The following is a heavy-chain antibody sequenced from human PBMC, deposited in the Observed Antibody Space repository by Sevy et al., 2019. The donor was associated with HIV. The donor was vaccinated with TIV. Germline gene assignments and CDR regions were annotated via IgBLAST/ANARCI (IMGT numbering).Heavy chain of an antibody. V-gene: IGHV3-48*03. J-gene: IGHJ5*02. CDR3: TRNGGAFDNGFDP. CDR2: ISSSGSSI. CDR1: RFTFGSYD. D-gene: IGHD2-8*01. Sequence: GGSLRLSCAASRFTFGSYDMNWVRQAPGKGLEWVSKISSSGSSIYYADSVKGRFTISRDNAKNSLNLQMNSLRAEDTAVYYCTRNGGAFDNGFDPWGQGTLVTVSS.